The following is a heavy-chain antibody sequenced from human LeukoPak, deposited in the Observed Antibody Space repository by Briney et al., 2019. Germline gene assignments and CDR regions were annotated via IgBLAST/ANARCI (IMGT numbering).Heavy chain of an antibody. CDR1: GGSFSGYY. D-gene: IGHD3-16*02. Sequence: SETLSLTCAVYGGSFSGYYWSWIRQPPGKGLEWIGEINHSGSTNYNPSLKSRVTISVDTSKNQFSLKLSSVTAADTAVYYCARVVIDVYYYYYYMDVWGKGTTVTVSS. CDR2: INHSGST. CDR3: ARVVIDVYYYYYYMDV. J-gene: IGHJ6*03. V-gene: IGHV4-34*01.